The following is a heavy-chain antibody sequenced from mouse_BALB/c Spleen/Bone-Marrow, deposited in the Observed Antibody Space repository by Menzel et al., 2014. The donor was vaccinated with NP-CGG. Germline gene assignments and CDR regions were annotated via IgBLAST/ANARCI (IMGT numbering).Heavy chain of an antibody. CDR2: IYPGNVNT. CDR1: GYTFTSYY. V-gene: IGHV1S56*01. CDR3: ARLGRDYAMDY. D-gene: IGHD4-1*01. J-gene: IGHJ4*01. Sequence: QVQLQQPGPELVKPGASVRISCKASGYTFTSYYIRWVKQRPGQGLEWIGWIYPGNVNTKYNEKFKGKATLTADKSSSTAYMQLSSLTSEDSAVYFCARLGRDYAMDYWGQGTSVTVSS.